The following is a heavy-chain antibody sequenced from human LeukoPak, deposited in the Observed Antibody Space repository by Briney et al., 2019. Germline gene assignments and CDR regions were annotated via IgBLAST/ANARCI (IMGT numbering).Heavy chain of an antibody. CDR1: GFTFSSYA. J-gene: IGHJ5*01. V-gene: IGHV3-64D*06. CDR3: VRGVRDGNSFYFDP. D-gene: IGHD3-10*01. Sequence: PGGSLRLSCLASGFTFSSYAMHWVRQAPGKGLEYVSAISNNGGSTFYADSVKGRFTISRVNSKNTLYLQMSSLRAEDTAVYYCVRGVRDGNSFYFDPWGQGTLVTVSS. CDR2: ISNNGGST.